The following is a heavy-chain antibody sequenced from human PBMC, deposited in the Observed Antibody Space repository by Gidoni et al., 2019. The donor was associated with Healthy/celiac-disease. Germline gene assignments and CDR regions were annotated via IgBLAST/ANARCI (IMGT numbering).Heavy chain of an antibody. CDR3: ARDSVAAADYYYGMDV. CDR1: GFTFSSYG. J-gene: IGHJ6*02. Sequence: CAASGFTFSSYGMHWVRQAPAKGLEWVAVIWYDGSNTYYADPVKGRFTISRDNSKNTLYLQMNSLRAEDTAVYYCARDSVAAADYYYGMDVWGQGTTVTVSS. V-gene: IGHV3-33*01. D-gene: IGHD6-13*01. CDR2: IWYDGSNT.